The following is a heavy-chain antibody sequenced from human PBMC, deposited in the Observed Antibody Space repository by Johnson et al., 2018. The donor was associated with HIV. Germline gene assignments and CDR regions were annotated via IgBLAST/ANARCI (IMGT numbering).Heavy chain of an antibody. Sequence: QVQLVESGGGVVQPGRSLRLSCAASGFTFSTYGMHWVRQAPGKGLEWVAVLWYDGSNTFYAASVTGRFTISRDNSKNTLYLQMNSLRAEDTAVYYCARPSVMTTLTTTPWAFNIWGQGTMVTVSS. CDR2: LWYDGSNT. J-gene: IGHJ3*02. CDR1: GFTFSTYG. D-gene: IGHD4-17*01. V-gene: IGHV3-30*19. CDR3: ARPSVMTTLTTTPWAFNI.